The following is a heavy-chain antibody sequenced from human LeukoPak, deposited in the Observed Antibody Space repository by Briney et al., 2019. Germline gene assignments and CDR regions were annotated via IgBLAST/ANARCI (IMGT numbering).Heavy chain of an antibody. J-gene: IGHJ4*02. V-gene: IGHV4-59*01. D-gene: IGHD5-12*01. CDR1: GASISSYY. CDR2: IYHSGST. CDR3: AREQGQLRFIDY. Sequence: PSETLSLTCTVSGASISSYYWSWIRQPPGKGLEWVGYIYHSGSTDYNPSLKSRVAISLDASKNQFPLKLSSVTAADTAVYYCAREQGQLRFIDYWGQGTLVTVSS.